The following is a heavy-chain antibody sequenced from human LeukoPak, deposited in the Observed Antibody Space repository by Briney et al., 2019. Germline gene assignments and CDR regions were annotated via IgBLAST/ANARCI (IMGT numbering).Heavy chain of an antibody. J-gene: IGHJ4*02. CDR1: GFTFSSYA. Sequence: PGGSLRLSCAASGFTFSSYAMSWVRQAPGKALEWVSAISGSGGSTYYADSGKGRFTISRDNSKNTLYLHMNRLRAEDTAVYYCAKVPYYDILTGLYYFDYWGQGTLVTVSS. D-gene: IGHD3-9*01. CDR2: ISGSGGST. V-gene: IGHV3-23*01. CDR3: AKVPYYDILTGLYYFDY.